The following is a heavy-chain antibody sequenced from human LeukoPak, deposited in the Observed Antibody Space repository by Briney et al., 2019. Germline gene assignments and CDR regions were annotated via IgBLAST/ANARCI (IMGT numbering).Heavy chain of an antibody. D-gene: IGHD3-22*01. CDR3: AREVGYYDSSGFFDY. CDR2: IYYRGRT. CDR1: GGSINSSSYY. Sequence: SETLSLTCTVSGGSINSSSYYWGWIRQSPGKGLEWIGSIYYRGRTYSNPSLRSRVTISVDTSKNQFSLKLSSVTAADTAAYYCAREVGYYDSSGFFDYWGQGTLVTVSS. V-gene: IGHV4-39*07. J-gene: IGHJ4*02.